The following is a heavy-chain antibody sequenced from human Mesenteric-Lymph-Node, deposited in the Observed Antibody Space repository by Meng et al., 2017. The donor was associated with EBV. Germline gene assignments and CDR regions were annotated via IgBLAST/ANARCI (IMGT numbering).Heavy chain of an antibody. CDR2: INYSGST. J-gene: IGHJ4*02. CDR3: AREVRSWSFDI. Sequence: QVQLQQWGAGLLKPSETLSLTCAVYGGSFSGYYWSWIRQSPGKGLEWIGYINYSGSTYYNPSLKSRITISRDTSENQFSLKLSSVTAADTAVYFCAREVRSWSFDIWGQGTLVTVSS. CDR1: GGSFSGYY. V-gene: IGHV4-34*01. D-gene: IGHD6-13*01.